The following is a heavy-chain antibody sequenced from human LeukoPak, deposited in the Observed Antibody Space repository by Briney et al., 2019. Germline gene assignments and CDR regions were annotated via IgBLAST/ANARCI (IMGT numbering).Heavy chain of an antibody. CDR1: GGTFSSYA. J-gene: IGHJ3*02. Sequence: SVKVSCKASGGTFSSYAISWVRQAPGQGLEWMGGIIPIFGTANYAQKFQGRVTITADESTSTAYMELSSLRSEDTAVYYCARAPLGATQGAFDIWGQGAMVTVSS. CDR3: ARAPLGATQGAFDI. CDR2: IIPIFGTA. D-gene: IGHD1-26*01. V-gene: IGHV1-69*01.